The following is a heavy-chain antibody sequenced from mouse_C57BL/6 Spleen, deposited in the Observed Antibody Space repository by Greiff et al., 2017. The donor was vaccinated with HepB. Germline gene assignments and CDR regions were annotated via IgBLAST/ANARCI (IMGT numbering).Heavy chain of an antibody. CDR3: ARSDGYYYFDS. V-gene: IGHV1-55*01. CDR1: GYTFTSYW. CDR2: IYPGSGST. Sequence: QVQLQQPGAELVKPGASVKMSCKASGYTFTSYWITWVKPRPGQGLEWIGDIYPGSGSTNYNEKFNIKATLTVDTSSSTAYMQLSRLTSEDSAVYDGARSDGYYYFDSWGQGTTLTGSS. J-gene: IGHJ2*01. D-gene: IGHD2-3*01.